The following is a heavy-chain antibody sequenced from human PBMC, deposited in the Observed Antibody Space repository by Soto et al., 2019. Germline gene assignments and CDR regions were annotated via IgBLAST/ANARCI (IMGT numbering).Heavy chain of an antibody. Sequence: GASVKVSCKTSGYIFTSYGIGWARQAPGQGLEWMGWINTYNGKTNYAQNFQDRITITRDTSASTVYMELSGLRSEDTAVYYCARDGGDCGYRLAYYYYIGMDVWGQGTAVTVSS. CDR1: GYIFTSYG. CDR3: ARDGGDCGYRLAYYYYIGMDV. J-gene: IGHJ6*02. V-gene: IGHV1-18*01. D-gene: IGHD2-21*02. CDR2: INTYNGKT.